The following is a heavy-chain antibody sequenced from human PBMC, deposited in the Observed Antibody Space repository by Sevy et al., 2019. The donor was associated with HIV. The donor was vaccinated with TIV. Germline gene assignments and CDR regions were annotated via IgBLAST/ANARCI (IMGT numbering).Heavy chain of an antibody. V-gene: IGHV3-30-3*01. D-gene: IGHD6-13*01. CDR2: ISYDGSNK. CDR1: GFTFSSYA. Sequence: GGSLRLSCAASGFTFSSYAMHWVRQAPGKGLEWVAVISYDGSNKYYADSVKGRFTISRDNSKNTLYLQMNSLRAEDTAVYYCARDKEIAAANIEYYYGMDVWGQGTTVTVSS. CDR3: ARDKEIAAANIEYYYGMDV. J-gene: IGHJ6*02.